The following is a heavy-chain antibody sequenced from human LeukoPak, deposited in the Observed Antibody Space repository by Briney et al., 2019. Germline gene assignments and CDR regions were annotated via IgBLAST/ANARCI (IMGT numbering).Heavy chain of an antibody. Sequence: GESLRLSCAASGFTFSDHYMDWVRQAPGKGLEWVGRIRNKAKSYTTDYAASVKGRFTISRDDSKNSQYLQMNSLKTEDTAVYYCARVVAAVGSYYFDCWGQGTLVTVSS. CDR3: ARVVAAVGSYYFDC. CDR1: GFTFSDHY. CDR2: IRNKAKSYTT. D-gene: IGHD6-13*01. V-gene: IGHV3-72*01. J-gene: IGHJ4*02.